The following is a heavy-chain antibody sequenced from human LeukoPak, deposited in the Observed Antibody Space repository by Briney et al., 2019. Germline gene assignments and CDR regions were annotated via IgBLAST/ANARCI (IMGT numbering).Heavy chain of an antibody. CDR1: GGSISSYY. CDR2: IYTSGST. J-gene: IGHJ5*02. D-gene: IGHD4-17*01. Sequence: PSETLSLTCTVSGGSISSYYWSWIRQPAGKGLEWIGRIYTSGSTNYNPSLKSRVTISVDTSKNQFSLKLSSVTAADTTVYYCARGYRFEDDYRANWFDPWGQGTLVTVSS. CDR3: ARGYRFEDDYRANWFDP. V-gene: IGHV4-4*07.